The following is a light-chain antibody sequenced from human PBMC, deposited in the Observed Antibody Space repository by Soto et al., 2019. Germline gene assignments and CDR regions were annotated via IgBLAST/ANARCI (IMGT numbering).Light chain of an antibody. CDR1: HPISNY. CDR3: QQAYATPIT. V-gene: IGKV1-39*01. CDR2: GAS. J-gene: IGKJ1*01. Sequence: DIPMTQSPSSLSASVGDRVTITCRASHPISNYLNWYQHRPGKAPKLLIYGASTLQSGVPSRFSGSESGTDFTLTITSLQPEDCATYYCQQAYATPITFGQGTKVDIK.